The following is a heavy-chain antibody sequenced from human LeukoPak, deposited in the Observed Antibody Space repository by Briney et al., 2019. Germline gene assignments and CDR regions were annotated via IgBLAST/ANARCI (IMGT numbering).Heavy chain of an antibody. J-gene: IGHJ4*02. CDR2: ISAYNGST. CDR3: ARDMGFNDYVWGSYRYIAFDY. Sequence: GASVKVSCKASGYTFTSYGISWVRQAPGQGLEWMGWISAYNGSTNYAQKLQGRVTMTTDTSTSTAYMELRSLRSDDTAVYYCARDMGFNDYVWGSYRYIAFDYWGQGTLVTVSS. CDR1: GYTFTSYG. V-gene: IGHV1-18*01. D-gene: IGHD3-16*02.